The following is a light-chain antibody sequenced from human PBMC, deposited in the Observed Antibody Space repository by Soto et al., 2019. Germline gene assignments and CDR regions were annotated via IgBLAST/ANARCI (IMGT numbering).Light chain of an antibody. CDR1: QTIYSN. CDR3: HQYQKLWT. J-gene: IGKJ1*01. CDR2: RAS. Sequence: IVMTQSPATLSVSPGERATLSCRAGQTIYSNVAWYQQRPGQAPRLLIYRASTRATGVPARFSGSGSGTEFPLTIRGLQSEYVALYYCHQYQKLWTFGQGTKVEIK. V-gene: IGKV3-15*01.